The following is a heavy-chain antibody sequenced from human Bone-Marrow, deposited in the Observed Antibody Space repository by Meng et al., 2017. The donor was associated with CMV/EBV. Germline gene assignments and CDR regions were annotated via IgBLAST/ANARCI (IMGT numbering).Heavy chain of an antibody. Sequence: GGSLRLSCAASGFTVSNNYMSWVRQAPGKGLEWVSIIYSGGSTYYADSVKGRFTISRDNSKNTVYLQMNSLRAEDTAVYYCARASPLDTAMVFYYYYGMDVWGQGTTVTVSS. V-gene: IGHV3-53*01. CDR2: IYSGGST. CDR1: GFTVSNNY. D-gene: IGHD5-18*01. J-gene: IGHJ6*02. CDR3: ARASPLDTAMVFYYYYGMDV.